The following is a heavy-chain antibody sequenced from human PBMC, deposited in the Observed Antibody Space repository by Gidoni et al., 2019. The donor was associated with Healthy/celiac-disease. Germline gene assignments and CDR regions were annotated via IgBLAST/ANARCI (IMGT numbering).Heavy chain of an antibody. J-gene: IGHJ4*02. CDR3: ARDLTTGTTGY. D-gene: IGHD1-1*01. CDR2: LSSSSSYI. CDR1: GFTFSSYS. V-gene: IGHV3-21*01. Sequence: EVQLVESGGGLVKPGGSLRLSCAASGFTFSSYSLNWVRQAPGKGLEGVSSLSSSSSYIYYADSVKGRFTISRDNAKNSLYLQMNSLRAEDTAVYYCARDLTTGTTGYWGQGTLVTVSS.